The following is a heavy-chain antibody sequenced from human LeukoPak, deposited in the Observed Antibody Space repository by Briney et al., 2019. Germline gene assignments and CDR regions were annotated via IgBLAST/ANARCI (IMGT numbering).Heavy chain of an antibody. V-gene: IGHV3-21*01. D-gene: IGHD3-10*01. Sequence: GGSLRLSCAASGFTFSSYSMNWVRQAPGKGLEWVSSISSSSSYIYYADSVKGRFTISRDNAKNSLYLQMNSLRAEDTAVYYCASLFYYGSGSYHYWGQGTLVTVSS. CDR1: GFTFSSYS. CDR2: ISSSSSYI. J-gene: IGHJ4*02. CDR3: ASLFYYGSGSYHY.